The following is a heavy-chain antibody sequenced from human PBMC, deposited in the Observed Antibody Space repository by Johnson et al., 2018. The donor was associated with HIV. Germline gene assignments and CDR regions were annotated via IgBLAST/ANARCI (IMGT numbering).Heavy chain of an antibody. CDR3: AREEGDSSSWAGAFDI. CDR2: ISSSGNTI. CDR1: GITFSDYY. J-gene: IGHJ3*02. Sequence: QEQLVESGGGVVQPGGSLRLSCAASGITFSDYYMSWIRQAPGKGLEWVSYISSSGNTIYYADSVKGRVTISRDNSKNTLYLQMNSLRAEVTAVYYWAREEGDSSSWAGAFDIWGQGKMVTVSS. D-gene: IGHD6-13*01. V-gene: IGHV3-11*01.